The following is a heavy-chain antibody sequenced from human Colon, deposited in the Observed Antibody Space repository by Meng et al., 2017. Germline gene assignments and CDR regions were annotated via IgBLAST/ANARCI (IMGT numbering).Heavy chain of an antibody. V-gene: IGHV3-74*01. CDR2: IDSDGRDP. J-gene: IGHJ4*02. D-gene: IGHD3-16*01. CDR1: GFTCGSYW. Sequence: GESLKISCAASGFTCGSYWMHWVRQAPGKGLVWVSRIDSDGRDPSYADSVKGRFTISRDNAKNTLFLQMNSLRAEDTAVYYCARALGYSPFWGQGTLVTVSS. CDR3: ARALGYSPF.